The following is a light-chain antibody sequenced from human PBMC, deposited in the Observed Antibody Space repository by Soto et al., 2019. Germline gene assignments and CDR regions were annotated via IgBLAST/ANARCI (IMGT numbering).Light chain of an antibody. Sequence: QSVVTQPTSVSGAPRQRVTISGSGGSSNIGSNAVNWYQQFPGKAPKLLIYYDDLLPSGVSDRFSGSKSGTSASLAISGLQSDDEADYYCAAWDDRLNGVVFGGGTKLTVL. CDR3: AAWDDRLNGVV. J-gene: IGLJ3*02. CDR2: YDD. V-gene: IGLV1-36*01. CDR1: SSNIGSNA.